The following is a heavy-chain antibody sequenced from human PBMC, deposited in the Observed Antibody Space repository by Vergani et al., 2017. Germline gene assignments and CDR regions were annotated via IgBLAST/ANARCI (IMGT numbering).Heavy chain of an antibody. D-gene: IGHD4-17*01. CDR3: ARDGGDYGEPLDY. CDR1: GFSLSTYT. V-gene: IGHV3-21*01. Sequence: EVQLVESGGGLVNPGGCLTLSCVASGFSLSTYTFNWVRQAPGGGLEWVSSISSSSSYIYYADSVKGRFTISRDNAKNSLYLQMNSLRAEDTAVYYCARDGGDYGEPLDYWGQGTLVTVSS. J-gene: IGHJ4*02. CDR2: ISSSSSYI.